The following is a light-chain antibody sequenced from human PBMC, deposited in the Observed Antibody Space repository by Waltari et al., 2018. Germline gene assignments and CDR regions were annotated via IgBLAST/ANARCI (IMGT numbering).Light chain of an antibody. CDR3: SSYTSSSTLYV. V-gene: IGLV2-14*01. J-gene: IGLJ1*01. Sequence: QSALTQPASVSGSPGQTIALSCTGTSSDIGSYNYVPWYQQHPGQAPKLRIYDVNQRPSGVSHRFSGSKSGNTASLTISGLRAEDEADFYCSSYTSSSTLYVFGSGTKVTVL. CDR2: DVN. CDR1: SSDIGSYNY.